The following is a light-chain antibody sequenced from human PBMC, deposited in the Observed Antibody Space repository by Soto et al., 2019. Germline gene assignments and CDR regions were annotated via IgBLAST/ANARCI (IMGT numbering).Light chain of an antibody. CDR3: QQYDNLPRT. V-gene: IGKV1-33*01. J-gene: IGKJ2*01. CDR2: DAS. CDR1: QDISNY. Sequence: IQMTQSPSSLSASVGDRVTIACQASQDISNYLNWYQQKPGKAPKLLIYDASNLETGVPSRFSGTGSGRDFTFTISSLQPEDIATYYCQQYDNLPRTFGQGTKLEI.